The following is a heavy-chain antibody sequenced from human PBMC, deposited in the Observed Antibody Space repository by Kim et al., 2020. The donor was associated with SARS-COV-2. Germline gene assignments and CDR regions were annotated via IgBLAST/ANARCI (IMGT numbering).Heavy chain of an antibody. J-gene: IGHJ4*02. CDR1: GFTFRSHC. CDR2: IYYGGSKK. CDR3: AKSIYSGYDLYYFDY. D-gene: IGHD5-12*01. V-gene: IGHV3-30*18. Sequence: GGSLRLSCVASGFTFRSHCMHWVRQAPGKGLEWVTVIYYGGSKKYSADSEKRRFTISRDNTKNTLYLQMNSLRAEDTAVYYCAKSIYSGYDLYYFDYWGQGTLVTVSS.